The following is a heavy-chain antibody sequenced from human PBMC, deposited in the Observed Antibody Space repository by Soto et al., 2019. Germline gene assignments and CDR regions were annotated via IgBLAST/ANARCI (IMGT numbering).Heavy chain of an antibody. D-gene: IGHD5-12*01. V-gene: IGHV4-30-2*06. CDR2: ISHLENT. J-gene: IGHJ4*02. CDR1: GASISYGGFS. CDR3: ARGGGYDSFDY. Sequence: QLQLQESGSGVVKTSETLSLTCTVSGASISYGGFSWSWIRQSPGKGLEWIGYISHLENTYLHPSFKSRLTMSIDRTRNQFSLKLSSVPAADMAVYYCARGGGYDSFDYWGQGVLVTVSS.